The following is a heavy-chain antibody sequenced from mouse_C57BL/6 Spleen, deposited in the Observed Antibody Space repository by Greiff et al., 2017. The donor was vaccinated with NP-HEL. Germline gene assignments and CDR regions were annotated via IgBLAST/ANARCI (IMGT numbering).Heavy chain of an antibody. CDR1: GYTFTNYW. Sequence: VQLQQSGAELVRPGTSVKMSCKASGYTFTNYWIGWAKQRPGHGLEWIGDIYPGGGYTNYNEKFKGKATLTADKSSSTAYMQFSSLTSADSAIYYCAMAPTGRYFDVWGTGTTVTVSS. J-gene: IGHJ1*03. CDR2: IYPGGGYT. D-gene: IGHD1-1*01. CDR3: AMAPTGRYFDV. V-gene: IGHV1-63*01.